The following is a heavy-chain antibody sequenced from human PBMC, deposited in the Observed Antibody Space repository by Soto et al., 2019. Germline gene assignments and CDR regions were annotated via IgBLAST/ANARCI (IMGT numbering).Heavy chain of an antibody. CDR3: ARVPAVASTIPSLWFDP. J-gene: IGHJ5*02. D-gene: IGHD6-19*01. V-gene: IGHV4-59*01. CDR2: IHYSGST. CDR1: GGSISRYY. Sequence: XTLSLTCNVSGGSISRYYWSWIRRPPGKGLEGIGYIHYSGSTKYNPSLKSRFTISVDTSKNQFYLKLTSVTAADTAVYFSARVPAVASTIPSLWFDPWGQGTLFTVSS.